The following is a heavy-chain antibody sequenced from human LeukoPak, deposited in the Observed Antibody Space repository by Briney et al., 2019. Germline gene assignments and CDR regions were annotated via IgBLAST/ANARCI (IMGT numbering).Heavy chain of an antibody. D-gene: IGHD2-2*01. CDR1: GGTFSSYA. Sequence: ASVKVSCKASGGTFSSYAISWVRQAPGQGLEWMGGIIPIFGTANYAQKFQGRVTITADESTSTAYMELSSLRSEDTAVYYCARERREWPGGCGSTSCQSYYYYGMDVWGKGTTVTVSS. CDR2: IIPIFGTA. CDR3: ARERREWPGGCGSTSCQSYYYYGMDV. J-gene: IGHJ6*04. V-gene: IGHV1-69*13.